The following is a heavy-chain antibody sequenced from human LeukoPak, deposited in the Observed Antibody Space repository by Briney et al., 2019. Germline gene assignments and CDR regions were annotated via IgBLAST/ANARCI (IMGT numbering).Heavy chain of an antibody. D-gene: IGHD5-18*01. CDR2: ISDDGNNP. CDR1: GFTFSTYP. J-gene: IGHJ4*02. Sequence: GGSLRLSCAASGFTFSTYPIHWVRQAPGKGLDWVAVISDDGNNPYYSDSVKGRFTISRDNSKNTLYLQMNSLRAEDTAVYYCASIFSSGYSYFDYWGQGTLDTVSS. CDR3: ASIFSSGYSYFDY. V-gene: IGHV3-30-3*01.